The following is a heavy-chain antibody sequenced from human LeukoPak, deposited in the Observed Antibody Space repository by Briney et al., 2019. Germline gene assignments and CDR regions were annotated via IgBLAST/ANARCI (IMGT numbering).Heavy chain of an antibody. CDR2: INPNSGYT. Sequence: ASVKVSCKASGYTFTGYYIHWVRQAPGQGLEWMGWINPNSGYTKYAQKFQGRVTMTRDTSITTVYMELNRLTSDDTALYYCARVGYCSGDRCYLHFDYWGQGTLVTVSS. CDR3: ARVGYCSGDRCYLHFDY. CDR1: GYTFTGYY. V-gene: IGHV1-2*02. J-gene: IGHJ4*02. D-gene: IGHD2-15*01.